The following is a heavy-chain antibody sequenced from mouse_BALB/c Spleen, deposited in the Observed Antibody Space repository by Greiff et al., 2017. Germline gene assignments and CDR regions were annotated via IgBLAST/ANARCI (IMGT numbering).Heavy chain of an antibody. D-gene: IGHD2-3*01. J-gene: IGHJ4*01. Sequence: DVMLVESGGGLVKPGGSLKLSCAASGFAFSSYDMSWVRQTPEKRLEWVAYISSGGGSTYYPDTVKGRFTISRDNAKNTLYLQMSSLKSEDTAMYYCARRGYYEGDYAMDYWGQGTSVTVSS. CDR1: GFAFSSYD. V-gene: IGHV5-12-1*01. CDR3: ARRGYYEGDYAMDY. CDR2: ISSGGGST.